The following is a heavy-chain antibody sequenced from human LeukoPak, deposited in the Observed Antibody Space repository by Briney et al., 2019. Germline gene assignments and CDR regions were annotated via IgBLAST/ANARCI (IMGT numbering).Heavy chain of an antibody. CDR3: ASTDDSSALVDP. D-gene: IGHD3-22*01. V-gene: IGHV4-30-4*01. J-gene: IGHJ5*02. Sequence: NPSESLSLTCTVAGGSITSGDYYWSWIRQPPGKGLEWTGYTYYSGSTYYNPSLKSRVTISVDTSKNQFSLKLSSVTAADTAVYCCASTDDSSALVDPWGQGALVTVCS. CDR2: TYYSGST. CDR1: GGSITSGDYY.